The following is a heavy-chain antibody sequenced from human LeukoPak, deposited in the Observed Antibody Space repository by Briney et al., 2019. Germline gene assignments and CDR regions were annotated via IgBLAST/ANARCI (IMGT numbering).Heavy chain of an antibody. CDR3: AREPKYDSSGYYIDY. Sequence: GGSLRLSCAASGFTFSSYGMSWVRQTPGKGLEWVSGISGSGGSTYYADSVKGRFTISRDNSKNTLYLQMNSLRAEDTAVYYCAREPKYDSSGYYIDYWGQGTLVTVSS. CDR2: ISGSGGST. V-gene: IGHV3-23*01. J-gene: IGHJ4*02. CDR1: GFTFSSYG. D-gene: IGHD3-22*01.